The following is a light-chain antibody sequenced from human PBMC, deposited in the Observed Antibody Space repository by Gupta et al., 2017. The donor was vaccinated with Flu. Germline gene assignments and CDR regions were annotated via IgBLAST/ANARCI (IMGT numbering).Light chain of an antibody. CDR2: SNN. Sequence: QSVLTHPPSASGTHGQRVPLSCSGSSPHIGSNTVNWYQQHPGTAPKLLIYSNNQRPSGVPDRFSGAKSGTSASLAISGLQSEDEADYYCAAWDDSLDGPFYVFGTGTKVTVL. CDR1: SPHIGSNT. V-gene: IGLV1-44*01. J-gene: IGLJ1*01. CDR3: AAWDDSLDGPFYV.